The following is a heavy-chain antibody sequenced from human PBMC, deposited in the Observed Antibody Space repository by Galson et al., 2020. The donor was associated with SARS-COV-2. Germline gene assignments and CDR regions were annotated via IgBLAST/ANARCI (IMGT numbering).Heavy chain of an antibody. Sequence: PGGSLRLYCVASGFTFRDHPMSWVRQAPGKALEWVSVTGRGTYYADSVKGRFTISRDNSKHTLFLQMNSLRADDTAVYYGARQPLYCTTGVCYYFDSFGQGTLVTVSS. J-gene: IGHJ4*02. V-gene: IGHV3-23*01. D-gene: IGHD2-8*01. CDR1: GFTFRDHP. CDR3: ARQPLYCTTGVCYYFDS. CDR2: TGRGT.